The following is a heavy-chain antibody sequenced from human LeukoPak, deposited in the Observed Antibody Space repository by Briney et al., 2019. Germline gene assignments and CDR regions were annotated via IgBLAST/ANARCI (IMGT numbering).Heavy chain of an antibody. CDR2: IYYSGGT. CDR1: GGSVSSGSYY. D-gene: IGHD3-22*01. V-gene: IGHV4-61*01. J-gene: IGHJ4*02. CDR3: ASETYYYDSSGYYPGRFDY. Sequence: SETLSLTCTVSGGSVSSGSYYWSWIRQPPGKGLEWIGYIYYSGGTNYNPSLKSRVTISVDTSKNQFSLKLSSVTAADTAVYYCASETYYYDSSGYYPGRFDYWGQGTLVTVSS.